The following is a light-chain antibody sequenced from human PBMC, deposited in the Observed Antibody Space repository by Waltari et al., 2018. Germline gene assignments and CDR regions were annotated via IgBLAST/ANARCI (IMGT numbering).Light chain of an antibody. J-gene: IGKJ4*01. CDR1: QSVNNNY. V-gene: IGKV3-20*01. Sequence: EIVLTQSPGTLSLSPGERATLSCRASQSVNNNYLAWYQQKPGQPPRLLIYGASTRATGIPDRFRGSGSGTDFTLTISRLEPEDFALFYCQQYSTSPEAFGGGTKVEIK. CDR2: GAS. CDR3: QQYSTSPEA.